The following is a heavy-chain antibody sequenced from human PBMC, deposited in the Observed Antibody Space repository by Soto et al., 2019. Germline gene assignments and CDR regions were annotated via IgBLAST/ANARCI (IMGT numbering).Heavy chain of an antibody. V-gene: IGHV4-4*02. D-gene: IGHD6-13*01. CDR3: ARIPGAAGAFYFDY. CDR2: IYHSGST. Sequence: SETLSLTCAVSSGSISSSNWWSWVRQPPGKGLEWIGEIYHSGSTNYNPSLKSRVTISVDESKNQFSLKLSSVTAADTAVYYCARIPGAAGAFYFDYWGQGTLVTVSS. J-gene: IGHJ4*02. CDR1: SGSISSSNW.